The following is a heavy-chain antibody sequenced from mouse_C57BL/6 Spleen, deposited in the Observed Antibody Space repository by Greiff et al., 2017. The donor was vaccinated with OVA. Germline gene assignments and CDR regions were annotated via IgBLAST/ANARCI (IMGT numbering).Heavy chain of an antibody. Sequence: EVQLVESGGGLVKPGGSLKLSCAASGFTFSSYAMSWVRQTPEKRLEWVATISDGGSYTYYPDNVKGRFTISRDNAKNNLYLQMSHLKSEDTAMYYCARDDTTVVSDWYFDVWGTGTTVTVSS. V-gene: IGHV5-4*01. CDR3: ARDDTTVVSDWYFDV. J-gene: IGHJ1*03. CDR2: ISDGGSYT. D-gene: IGHD1-1*01. CDR1: GFTFSSYA.